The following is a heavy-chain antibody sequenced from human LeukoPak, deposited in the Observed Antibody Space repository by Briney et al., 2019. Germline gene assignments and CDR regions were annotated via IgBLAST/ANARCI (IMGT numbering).Heavy chain of an antibody. Sequence: SETLSLTCAVYGGSFSGYYWSWIRQPPGKGLEWIGEINHSGSTNYNPSLKSRVTISVDTSKNQFSLKLSSVPAADTAVYYCARDAWADIVVVPAAIGLDYWGEGTLVTVSS. J-gene: IGHJ4*02. CDR2: INHSGST. V-gene: IGHV4-34*01. CDR1: GGSFSGYY. D-gene: IGHD2-2*01. CDR3: ARDAWADIVVVPAAIGLDY.